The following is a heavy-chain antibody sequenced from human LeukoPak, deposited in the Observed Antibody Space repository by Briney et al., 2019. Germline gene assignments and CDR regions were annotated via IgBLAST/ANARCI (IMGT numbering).Heavy chain of an antibody. J-gene: IGHJ4*02. CDR1: GFTVGSNY. V-gene: IGHV3-66*01. D-gene: IGHD4-17*01. CDR3: ARVYGDQYYFDY. CDR2: IYSGGST. Sequence: GGSLRLSCAASGFTVGSNYMSWVRQTPGKGLEWVSVIYSGGSTYYPDSVKGRFTISRDNSKNTLYLQMNSLRADDTAMYYCARVYGDQYYFDYWGQGTLVTVSS.